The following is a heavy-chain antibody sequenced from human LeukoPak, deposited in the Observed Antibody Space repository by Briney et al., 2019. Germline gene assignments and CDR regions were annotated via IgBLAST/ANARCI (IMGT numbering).Heavy chain of an antibody. CDR1: GYTFTSYD. D-gene: IGHD6-13*01. V-gene: IGHV1-2*02. J-gene: IGHJ4*02. CDR3: ASETSSSWYLDY. Sequence: ASVKVSCKASGYTFTSYDINWVRQATGQGLEWMGWINPNSGGTNYAQKFQGRVTMTRDTSISTAYMELSRLRSDDTAVYYCASETSSSWYLDYWGQGTLVTVSS. CDR2: INPNSGGT.